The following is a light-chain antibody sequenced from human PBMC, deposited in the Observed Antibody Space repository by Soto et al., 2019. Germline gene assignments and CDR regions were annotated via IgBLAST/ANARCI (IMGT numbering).Light chain of an antibody. V-gene: IGKV1-39*01. CDR3: QQSFSTPYT. J-gene: IGKJ2*01. Sequence: DIQMTQSPSSLAASVGDRVTITCRACQTIIKNLNLYQQKPGQAPNLLIYSASDLQSGVPSRFSGSGAGTEYTLTISCLQPEDFATYYCQQSFSTPYTVGQGTELEI. CDR1: QTIIKN. CDR2: SAS.